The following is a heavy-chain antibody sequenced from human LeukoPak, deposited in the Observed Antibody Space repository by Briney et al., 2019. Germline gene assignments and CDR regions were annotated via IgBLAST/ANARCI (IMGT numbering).Heavy chain of an antibody. CDR2: IWYDGSNK. CDR1: GFTFSSYS. D-gene: IGHD3-22*01. V-gene: IGHV3-33*08. Sequence: GGSLRLSCAASGFTFSSYSMNWVRQAPGKGLEWVAVIWYDGSNKYYADSVKGRFTISRDNSKNTLYLQMNSLRAEDTAVYYCARVPRGYYDSSGSISAMDAFDIWGQGTMVTVSS. J-gene: IGHJ3*02. CDR3: ARVPRGYYDSSGSISAMDAFDI.